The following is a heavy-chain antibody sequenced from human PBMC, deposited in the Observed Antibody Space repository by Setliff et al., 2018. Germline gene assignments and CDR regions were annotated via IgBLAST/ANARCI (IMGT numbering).Heavy chain of an antibody. V-gene: IGHV4-4*07. J-gene: IGHJ6*03. CDR2: IYIGGSA. CDR3: AREQWLDPPGYYYMDV. CDR1: GGSISSYY. D-gene: IGHD6-19*01. Sequence: LSETLSLTCTVSGGSISSYYWSWIRQTAGKGLEWIGHIYIGGSANYNPSLKSRVTMSIDTSKNQFSLKLNSVTAADMAVYYCAREQWLDPPGYYYMDVWAKGTTVTVSS.